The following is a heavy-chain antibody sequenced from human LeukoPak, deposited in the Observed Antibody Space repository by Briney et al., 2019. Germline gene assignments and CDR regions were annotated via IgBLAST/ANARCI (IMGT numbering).Heavy chain of an antibody. Sequence: SVKVSXKASGGTFRSYTISWMRQAPGQGLEWMGRIIPIVGITNYAQKFQGRVTISADKSTNTAYMELSSLKSEDTAVYYCARGTRDGYNSPLDYWGQGALVTVSS. J-gene: IGHJ4*02. V-gene: IGHV1-69*02. CDR2: IIPIVGIT. CDR1: GGTFRSYT. CDR3: ARGTRDGYNSPLDY. D-gene: IGHD5-24*01.